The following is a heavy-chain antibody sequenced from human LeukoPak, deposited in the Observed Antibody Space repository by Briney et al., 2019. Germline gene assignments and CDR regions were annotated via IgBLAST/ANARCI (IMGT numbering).Heavy chain of an antibody. CDR1: GGSISSGDYY. D-gene: IGHD6-13*01. V-gene: IGHV4-30-4*01. J-gene: IGHJ6*02. Sequence: PSETLSLTCTVSGGSISSGDYYWSWIRQPPGKGLEWIGYIYYSGSTYYNPSLKSRVTISVDTSKNQFSLKLSSVTAADTAVYYCARGSSWYLPLNYYYYGMDVWGQGTTVTVSS. CDR2: IYYSGST. CDR3: ARGSSWYLPLNYYYYGMDV.